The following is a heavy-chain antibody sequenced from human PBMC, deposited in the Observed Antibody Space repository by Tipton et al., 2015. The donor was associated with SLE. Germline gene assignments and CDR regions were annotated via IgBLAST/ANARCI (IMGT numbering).Heavy chain of an antibody. D-gene: IGHD2-21*01. CDR1: GGSISSYY. CDR2: IYYRGST. Sequence: TLSLTCTVSGGSISSYYWSWIRQPPGKGLEWIGYIYYRGSTNYNPSLKSRVTISVDTSKNQFSLKLSSVTAADTAVYYCAGGDCGGDCYTDHYGMDVWGPGTPVTVSS. CDR3: AGGDCGGDCYTDHYGMDV. J-gene: IGHJ6*02. V-gene: IGHV4-59*12.